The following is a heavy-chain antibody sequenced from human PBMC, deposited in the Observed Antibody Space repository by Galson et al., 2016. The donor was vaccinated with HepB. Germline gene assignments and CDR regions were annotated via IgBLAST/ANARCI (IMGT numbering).Heavy chain of an antibody. CDR1: GGSISGFY. Sequence: SETLSLTCTVSGGSISGFYWSWIRQPAGKGLEWIGRIYTSGNTNYNPSLKSRVTMSVDTSQNQFSLKLRSVTAADTAVYYGARDVGSRSRRDDYWGQGTLVTVSS. J-gene: IGHJ4*02. V-gene: IGHV4-4*07. D-gene: IGHD2-15*01. CDR3: ARDVGSRSRRDDY. CDR2: IYTSGNT.